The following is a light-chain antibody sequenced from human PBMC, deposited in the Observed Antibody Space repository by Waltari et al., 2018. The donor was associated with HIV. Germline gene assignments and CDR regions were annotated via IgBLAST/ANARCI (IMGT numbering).Light chain of an antibody. CDR1: NTGSVR. J-gene: IGLJ2*01. CDR3: QVWLSSSGDHPV. V-gene: IGLV3-21*01. CDR2: YDT. Sequence: SYVLTQPPSVSVAPGKTAKTTSGGDNTGSVRVSWYQQTTGQAPLRVIYYDTDRPSGIPERFSGSSSGDTATLTISGVEAGDEADYHCQVWLSSSGDHPVFGGGTRLTVL.